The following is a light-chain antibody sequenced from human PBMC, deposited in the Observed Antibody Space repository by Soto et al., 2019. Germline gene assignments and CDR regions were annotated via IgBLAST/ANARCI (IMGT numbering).Light chain of an antibody. CDR2: DAS. J-gene: IGKJ5*01. V-gene: IGKV3D-7*01. CDR1: QSVSSSY. CDR3: QQYNTWPPIT. Sequence: EIVLTQSPVTLSLSPGERATLSCRASQSVSSSYLAWYQQKVGRAPRLLIYDASTRATGLPARFSGSGSGTDFTLTISSLQSEDFAVYYCQQYNTWPPITFGQGTRLENK.